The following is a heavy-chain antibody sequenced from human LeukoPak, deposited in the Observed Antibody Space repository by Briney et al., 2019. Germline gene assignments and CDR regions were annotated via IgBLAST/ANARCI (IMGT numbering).Heavy chain of an antibody. V-gene: IGHV4-59*01. CDR2: IYYSGST. J-gene: IGHJ4*02. D-gene: IGHD6-19*01. Sequence: PSETLSLTCTVSGGPISGYYWNWIRQPPGKGLEWIGYIYYSGSTNYNPSLKSRVTTSLDTPNNQFSLKLSSVTAADTAVYYCARSIGWPFDFWGQGTLVTVSS. CDR1: GGPISGYY. CDR3: ARSIGWPFDF.